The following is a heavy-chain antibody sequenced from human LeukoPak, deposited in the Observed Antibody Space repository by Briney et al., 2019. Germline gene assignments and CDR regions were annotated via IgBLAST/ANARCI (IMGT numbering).Heavy chain of an antibody. D-gene: IGHD6-13*01. V-gene: IGHV1-18*01. CDR3: ARDYSSSWQNWFDP. CDR2: ISAYNGHT. J-gene: IGHJ5*02. CDR1: GGTFSSYA. Sequence: ASVKVSCKASGGTFSSYAISWVRQAPGRGLEWVGWISAYNGHTNYAQNFQGRVTMTTDTSTSTAYMELRSLRSDDTAVYYCARDYSSSWQNWFDPWGQGTLVTVSS.